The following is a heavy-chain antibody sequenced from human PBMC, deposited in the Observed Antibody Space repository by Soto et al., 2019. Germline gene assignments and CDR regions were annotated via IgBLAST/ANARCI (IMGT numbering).Heavy chain of an antibody. CDR3: ARDGSTSWYSYDYHGMDV. V-gene: IGHV3-7*05. CDR2: INLDGSEK. CDR1: GCTFRTYW. Sequence: GGSLRLSCAASGCTFRTYWLSWVRQVPGKGLEWVANINLDGSEKNYVDSVKGRFTISRDNARNSLYLQMSSLRAEDTALYYCARDGSTSWYSYDYHGMDVWGQGTTVTVSS. D-gene: IGHD5-18*01. J-gene: IGHJ6*02.